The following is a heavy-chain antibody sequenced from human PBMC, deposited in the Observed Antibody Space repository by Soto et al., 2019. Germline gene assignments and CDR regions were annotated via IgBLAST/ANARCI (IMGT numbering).Heavy chain of an antibody. CDR3: ARRYGGNFCY. CDR2: IYYSGST. J-gene: IGHJ4*02. D-gene: IGHD2-21*02. CDR1: GGSISIGGYY. V-gene: IGHV4-31*02. Sequence: QVQLQESGPGLVKPSQTLSLTWTVSGGSISIGGYYWRWICQHRGKGLEWIGYIYYSGSTYYKASLKNRVTIPVGPSKNQFSLKLSSVTAADTAVYYCARRYGGNFCYWCQGTLVTVSS.